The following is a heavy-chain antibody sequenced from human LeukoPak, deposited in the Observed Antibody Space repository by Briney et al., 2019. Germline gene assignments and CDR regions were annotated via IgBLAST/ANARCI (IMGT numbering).Heavy chain of an antibody. V-gene: IGHV4-4*07. CDR2: IYTSGST. J-gene: IGHJ3*02. CDR1: GGSISSYY. Sequence: SKTLSLTCTVSGGSISSYYWSWIRQPAGKGLEWIGRIYTSGSTNYNPSLKSRVTMSVDTSKNQFSLKLSSVTAADTAVYYCARELRDSSGYYRDAFDIWGQGTMVTVSS. CDR3: ARELRDSSGYYRDAFDI. D-gene: IGHD3-22*01.